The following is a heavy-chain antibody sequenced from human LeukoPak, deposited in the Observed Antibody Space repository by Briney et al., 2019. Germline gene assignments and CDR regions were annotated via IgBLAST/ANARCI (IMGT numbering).Heavy chain of an antibody. CDR1: GGSISSYY. J-gene: IGHJ3*02. Sequence: SETLSLTCTVSGGSISSYYWSWIRQPPGKGLEWIGYIYYSGSTNYNPSLKSRVTISVDTSKNQFSLKLSSVTAADTAVYYCATDSGSYPDAFDIWGQGTMVTVSS. CDR2: IYYSGST. D-gene: IGHD1-26*01. CDR3: ATDSGSYPDAFDI. V-gene: IGHV4-59*01.